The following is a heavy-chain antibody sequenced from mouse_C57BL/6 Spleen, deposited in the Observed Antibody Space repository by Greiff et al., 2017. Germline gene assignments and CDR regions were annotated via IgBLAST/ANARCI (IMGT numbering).Heavy chain of an antibody. D-gene: IGHD1-1*01. CDR1: GYTFTDYE. J-gene: IGHJ1*03. Sequence: QVQLQQSGAELVRPGASVTLSCKASGYTFTDYEMHWVKQTPVHGLEWIGAIDPETGGTAYNQKFKGKAILTADKSSSTAYMKLRSLTSEDSAVYYCTRLYGSSYGYFDVWGTGTTVTVSS. V-gene: IGHV1-15*01. CDR3: TRLYGSSYGYFDV. CDR2: IDPETGGT.